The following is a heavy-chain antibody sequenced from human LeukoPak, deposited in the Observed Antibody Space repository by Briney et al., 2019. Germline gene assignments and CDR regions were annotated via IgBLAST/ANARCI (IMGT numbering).Heavy chain of an antibody. CDR1: GFSLSTSGMC. D-gene: IGHD6-13*01. J-gene: IGHJ4*02. V-gene: IGHV2-70*11. CDR3: ARSPALIAAAGSFDY. CDR2: IDWDDDK. Sequence: SGPALVKPTQTLTLTCTFSGFSLSTSGMCVSWIRQPPGKALEWLARIDWDDDKYYSTSLKTRLTISKDTSKNQVVLTMTNMDPVDTATYYCARSPALIAAAGSFDYWGQGTLVTVSS.